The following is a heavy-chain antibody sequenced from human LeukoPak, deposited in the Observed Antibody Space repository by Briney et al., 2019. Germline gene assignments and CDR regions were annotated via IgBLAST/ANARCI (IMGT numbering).Heavy chain of an antibody. CDR3: ARFRSGHIVVVTASTTFDY. J-gene: IGHJ4*02. V-gene: IGHV1-18*01. CDR1: GYTFTSYG. D-gene: IGHD2-21*02. Sequence: GASVKVSCKASGYTFTSYGISWVRQAPGQGLEWMGWISAYNGNTNYAQKLQGRVTMTTDTSTSTAYMELRSLRSDDTAVYYCARFRSGHIVVVTASTTFDYWGQGTLVTVSS. CDR2: ISAYNGNT.